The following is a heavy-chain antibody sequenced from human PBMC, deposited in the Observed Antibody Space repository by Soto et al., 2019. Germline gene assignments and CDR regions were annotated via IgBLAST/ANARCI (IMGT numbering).Heavy chain of an antibody. CDR2: IRSKANSYAT. D-gene: IGHD2-2*01. CDR1: GFTFSGSA. Sequence: EVQLVESGGGLVQPGGSLKLSCAASGFTFSGSAMHWVRQASGKGLEWVGRIRSKANSYATAYAASVKGRFTISRDDSKNTAYLQMNSLKTEDTAVYYCVSMSGYCSSTSGYAPYYDYYYMDVWGKGTTVTVSS. J-gene: IGHJ6*03. V-gene: IGHV3-73*01. CDR3: VSMSGYCSSTSGYAPYYDYYYMDV.